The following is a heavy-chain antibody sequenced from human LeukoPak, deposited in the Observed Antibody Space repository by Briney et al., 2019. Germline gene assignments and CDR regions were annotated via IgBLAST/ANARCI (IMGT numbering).Heavy chain of an antibody. V-gene: IGHV3-30*03. CDR3: ARVGAAVTTSSFYYGMDV. CDR2: VAFDGSNE. CDR1: GFSFSSFG. D-gene: IGHD4-17*01. Sequence: GGSLRLSCAVSGFSFSSFGFHWVRQAPGKGLEWVAVVAFDGSNEYYADSVKGRFTISRDNSKNTLYLQMNSLRAQDTAVYYCARVGAAVTTSSFYYGMDVWGQGTTVTVSS. J-gene: IGHJ6*02.